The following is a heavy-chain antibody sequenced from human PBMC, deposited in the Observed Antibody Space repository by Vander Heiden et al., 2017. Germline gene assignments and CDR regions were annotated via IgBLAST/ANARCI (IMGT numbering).Heavy chain of an antibody. CDR3: ARGDYYYGMDA. J-gene: IGHJ6*02. CDR2: TYHRSKWYT. CDR1: ADSVPCTSSA. Sequence: QVHLQQFGPGLVNPSQTLPPTFAISADSVPCTSSAWNWIRQSPSTGLEWLGRTYHRSKWYTDYAVFVKSRITINPDKSKNQFSLQLTSVTPEDTAVYYCARGDYYYGMDAWGQGTTVTVSS. V-gene: IGHV6-1*01.